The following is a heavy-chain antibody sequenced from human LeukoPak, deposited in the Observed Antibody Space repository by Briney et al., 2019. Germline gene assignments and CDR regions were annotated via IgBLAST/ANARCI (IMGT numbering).Heavy chain of an antibody. J-gene: IGHJ3*02. D-gene: IGHD2-15*01. CDR2: IYTSGST. V-gene: IGHV4-4*07. CDR1: GGSISSYY. CDR3: ARAVTAYCSGGSCTVFLDI. Sequence: SETLSLTCTVSGGSISSYYWSWIRQPAGKGLEWIGRIYTSGSTNYNPSLKSRVTMSVDTSKNQFSLKLNSVTAADTAVYYCARAVTAYCSGGSCTVFLDIWGQGTRVTVSS.